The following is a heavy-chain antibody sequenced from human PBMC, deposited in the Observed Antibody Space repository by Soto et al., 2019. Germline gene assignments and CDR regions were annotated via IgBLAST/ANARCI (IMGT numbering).Heavy chain of an antibody. D-gene: IGHD2-2*01. CDR2: ISYDGSNK. V-gene: IGHV3-30-3*01. Sequence: QVQLVESGGGVVQPGRSLRLSCAASGLTFSSYAMHWVRQAPGKGLEWVAVISYDGSNKYYADSVKGRFTISRDNSKNTLYLQMNSLRAEDTAVYYCARDRYCSSTSCLNYYYYGMDVWGQGTTVTVSS. CDR3: ARDRYCSSTSCLNYYYYGMDV. J-gene: IGHJ6*02. CDR1: GLTFSSYA.